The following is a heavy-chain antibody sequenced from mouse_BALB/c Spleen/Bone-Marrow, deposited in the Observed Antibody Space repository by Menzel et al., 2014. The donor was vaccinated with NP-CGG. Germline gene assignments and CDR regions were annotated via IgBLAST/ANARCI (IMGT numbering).Heavy chain of an antibody. J-gene: IGHJ2*01. CDR3: ARCYYGNYFDY. D-gene: IGHD2-1*01. CDR2: INPSNGRT. CDR1: GYTFTSYW. Sequence: QVHVKQSGAELVKPGASVKLSCKASGYTFTSYWMHWVKQRPGQGLEWIGEINPSNGRTSYNEKFKSKATLTVDKSSSTAYMQLSSLTSEDSAVYYCARCYYGNYFDYWGQGTTLTVSS. V-gene: IGHV1S81*02.